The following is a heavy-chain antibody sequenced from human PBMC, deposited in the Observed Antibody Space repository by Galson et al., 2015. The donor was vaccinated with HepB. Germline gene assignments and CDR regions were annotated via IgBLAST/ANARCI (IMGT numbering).Heavy chain of an antibody. V-gene: IGHV4-61*02. Sequence: TLSLTCTVSGGSISSGSYYWSWIRQPAGKGLEWIGRIYTSGSTNYNPSLKSRVTMSVDTSKNQFSLKLSSVTAADTAVYYCARDYYDSSWLVFWFDPWGQGPRSPSPQ. CDR2: IYTSGST. D-gene: IGHD3-22*01. CDR1: GGSISSGSYY. CDR3: ARDYYDSSWLVFWFDP. J-gene: IGHJ5*02.